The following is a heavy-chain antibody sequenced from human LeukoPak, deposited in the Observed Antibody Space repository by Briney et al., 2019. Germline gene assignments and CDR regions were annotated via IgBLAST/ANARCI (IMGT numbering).Heavy chain of an antibody. Sequence: SVKVSCKASGGTFSSYAISWVRQAPGQGLEWMGGIIPIFGTANYAQKFQGRVTITADESTSTAYMELSSLRSEDTAAYYCASDVEDGSGSFVYYFDYWGQGTLVTVSS. D-gene: IGHD3-10*01. CDR1: GGTFSSYA. J-gene: IGHJ4*02. CDR2: IIPIFGTA. CDR3: ASDVEDGSGSFVYYFDY. V-gene: IGHV1-69*13.